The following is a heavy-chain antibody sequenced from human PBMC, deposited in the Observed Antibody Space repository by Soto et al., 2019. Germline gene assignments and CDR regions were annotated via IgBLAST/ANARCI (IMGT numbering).Heavy chain of an antibody. D-gene: IGHD1-1*01. V-gene: IGHV3-66*01. CDR2: IHSGGIT. J-gene: IGHJ5*01. CDR3: ARERGTTEDNWFES. CDR1: GFTVSSKY. Sequence: GSLRLSCAASGFTVSSKYVSWVRHAPGKGLEWVSVIHSGGITYYADFVKGRFTLSRDNSKNTLYFQMNNLRAEDTAVYYCARERGTTEDNWFESWGQGTLVTVSS.